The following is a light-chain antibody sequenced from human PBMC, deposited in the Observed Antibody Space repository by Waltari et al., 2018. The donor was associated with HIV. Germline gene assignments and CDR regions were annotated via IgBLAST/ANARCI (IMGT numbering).Light chain of an antibody. V-gene: IGLV6-57*02. J-gene: IGLJ3*02. CDR2: EEN. CDR1: SGSIASNS. CDR3: QSYDSSKGDWV. Sequence: NFMLTQPPSVSESPGKTVTISCTSSSGSIASNSLQWYQQRPGSAPTTVIYEENQRPSGVPDRFSGSIDSSSNSASLTISGLTTEDEADFYCQSYDSSKGDWVFGGGTKLAVL.